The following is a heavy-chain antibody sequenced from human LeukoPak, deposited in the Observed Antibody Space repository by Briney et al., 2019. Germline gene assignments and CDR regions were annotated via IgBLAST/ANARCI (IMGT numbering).Heavy chain of an antibody. V-gene: IGHV1-18*01. Sequence: ASVKVSCKASGYTFTNYGISWVRRAPGQGLEWMGWINTYNGNTNYAQKLRGRVTMTTDTSTSTAYMELRSLRSDDTAVYYCARDPHEFSSGWSQFDYWGQGTLVTVSS. D-gene: IGHD6-19*01. CDR3: ARDPHEFSSGWSQFDY. CDR2: INTYNGNT. J-gene: IGHJ4*02. CDR1: GYTFTNYG.